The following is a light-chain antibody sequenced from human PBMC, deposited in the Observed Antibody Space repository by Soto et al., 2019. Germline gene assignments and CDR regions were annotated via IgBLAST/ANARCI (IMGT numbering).Light chain of an antibody. Sequence: DVQMTQSPSSLSASVGDRVTITCRSSHDTSNYLAWYQQKPGKVPKLLIYAASTLQSGVPSRFSGSGSGTDFTLTISSLQPEDVATYYCQKYNSAPWTFDQGTKVEIK. CDR1: HDTSNY. CDR3: QKYNSAPWT. J-gene: IGKJ1*01. V-gene: IGKV1-27*01. CDR2: AAS.